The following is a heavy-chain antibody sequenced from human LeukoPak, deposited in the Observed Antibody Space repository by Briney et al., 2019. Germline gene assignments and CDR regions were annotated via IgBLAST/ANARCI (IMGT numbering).Heavy chain of an antibody. D-gene: IGHD4-17*01. CDR2: IIPILGIA. Sequence: SVKVSCKASGGTFSSYAISWVRQAPGQGLEWMGRIIPILGIANYAQKFQGRVTITADKSTSTAYMELSSLRSEDTAVYYCARGVLNFVYGYWFDPSGQGTLVTVSS. V-gene: IGHV1-69*04. CDR1: GGTFSSYA. CDR3: ARGVLNFVYGYWFDP. J-gene: IGHJ5*02.